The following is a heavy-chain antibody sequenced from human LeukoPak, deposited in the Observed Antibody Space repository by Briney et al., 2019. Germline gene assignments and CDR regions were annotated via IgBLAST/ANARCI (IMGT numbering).Heavy chain of an antibody. J-gene: IGHJ4*02. Sequence: GGSLRLSCAASGFTFSSYGMHWVRQAPGKGLEWVAVISYDGSNKYYADSVKGRFTISRDNSKNTLYLRMNSLRAEDTAVYYCAKDGRDSKLYSSGWYFDYWGQGTLVTVSS. V-gene: IGHV3-30*18. D-gene: IGHD6-19*01. CDR2: ISYDGSNK. CDR1: GFTFSSYG. CDR3: AKDGRDSKLYSSGWYFDY.